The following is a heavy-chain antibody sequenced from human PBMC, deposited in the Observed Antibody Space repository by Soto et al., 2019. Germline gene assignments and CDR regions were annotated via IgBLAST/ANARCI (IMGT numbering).Heavy chain of an antibody. V-gene: IGHV1-69*01. D-gene: IGHD3-3*01. CDR2: IIPIFGTT. Sequence: QVQLVQSGAEVKKPGSSVKVSCKASGGTFSSYSISWVRQAPGQGLEWMGGIIPIFGTTDYPQKFQGRVSITADESTSTAYMELSSLRSEDTAVYYCARTWTAASWFDPWGQGTLVTVSS. CDR1: GGTFSSYS. CDR3: ARTWTAASWFDP. J-gene: IGHJ5*02.